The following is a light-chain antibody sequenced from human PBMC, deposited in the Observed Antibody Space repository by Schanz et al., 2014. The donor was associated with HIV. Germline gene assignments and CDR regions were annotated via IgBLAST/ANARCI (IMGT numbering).Light chain of an antibody. V-gene: IGLV1-47*01. CDR1: SSNIGSNY. CDR2: RNN. J-gene: IGLJ2*01. Sequence: QSVLTQPPLASGTPGQRVTISCSGSSSNIGSNYVYWYQQFPGTAPKLLIYRNNLRPSGVPDRFSGSKSGTSASLAISGLRSADEADYFCAAWDDSLSGPLFGGGTKLTVL. CDR3: AAWDDSLSGPL.